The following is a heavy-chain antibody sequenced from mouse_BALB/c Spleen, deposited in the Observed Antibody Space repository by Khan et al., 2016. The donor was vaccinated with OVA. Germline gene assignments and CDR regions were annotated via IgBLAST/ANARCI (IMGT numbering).Heavy chain of an antibody. CDR2: ISSDSYTI. CDR1: GFTFSSFG. J-gene: IGHJ3*01. CDR3: ARSNWAWFAY. D-gene: IGHD4-1*01. Sequence: EVELVESGGGLVQPGGSRKLSCAASGFTFSSFGMHWVRQAPEKGLEWVAYISSDSYTIYYADTVKGRFTISRGNPRKTLFLQMTSLGSEDTAMYYCARSNWAWFAYWGQGTLVTVSA. V-gene: IGHV5-17*02.